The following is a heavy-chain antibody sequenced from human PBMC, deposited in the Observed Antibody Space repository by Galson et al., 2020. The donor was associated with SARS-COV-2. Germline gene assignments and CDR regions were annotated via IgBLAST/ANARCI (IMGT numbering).Heavy chain of an antibody. CDR1: GFTFSSYG. CDR3: ASEYYDSSGYSIIFDY. D-gene: IGHD3-22*01. CDR2: IWYDGSNK. V-gene: IGHV3-33*01. Sequence: GESLKISCAASGFTFSSYGMHWVRQAPGKGLEWVAVIWYDGSNKYYADSVKGRFTISRDNSKNTLYLQMNSLRAEDTAVYYCASEYYDSSGYSIIFDYWGQGTLVTVSS. J-gene: IGHJ4*02.